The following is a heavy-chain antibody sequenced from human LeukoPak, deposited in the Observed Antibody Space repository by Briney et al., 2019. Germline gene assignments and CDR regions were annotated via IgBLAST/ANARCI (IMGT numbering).Heavy chain of an antibody. CDR1: GFTFSSYD. V-gene: IGHV3-13*01. CDR3: ARAKSGYYDSSGDDAFDI. CDR2: IGTAGDT. J-gene: IGHJ3*02. D-gene: IGHD3-22*01. Sequence: PGGSLRLSCAASGFTFSSYDMHWVRQATGKGLEWVSAIGTAGDTYYPGSVKGRFTISRENAKSSLYLQMNSLRAGDTAVYYCARAKSGYYDSSGDDAFDIWGQGTMVTVSS.